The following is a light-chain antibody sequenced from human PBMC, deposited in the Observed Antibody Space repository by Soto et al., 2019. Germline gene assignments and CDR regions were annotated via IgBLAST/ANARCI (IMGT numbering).Light chain of an antibody. CDR2: GAS. CDR1: QSVSNNY. Sequence: EIVLTQSPGTPSLSPGERAPPSFRASQSVSNNYLAWYQQKPGQAPRLLIYGASNRATGIPDRFSGSGSGTDFTLTISRLEPEDFAVYYCQQYGSSGTFGQGTKVDIK. J-gene: IGKJ1*01. CDR3: QQYGSSGT. V-gene: IGKV3-20*01.